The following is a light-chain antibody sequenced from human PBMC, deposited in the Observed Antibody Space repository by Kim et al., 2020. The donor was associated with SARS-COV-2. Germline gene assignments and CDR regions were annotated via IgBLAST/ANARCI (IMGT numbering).Light chain of an antibody. CDR2: DVS. CDR3: SSDTSSSTPVG. CDR1: SSDVGGYNY. J-gene: IGLJ2*01. V-gene: IGLV2-14*03. Sequence: QSALTQPASVSGSPGQPITISCTGTSSDVGGYNYVSWYQQHPGKAPKLMIYDVSNRPSVVSNRFSGSKSGNTASLTISGLQADDEADYYCSSDTSSSTPVGFGGGTQLTVL.